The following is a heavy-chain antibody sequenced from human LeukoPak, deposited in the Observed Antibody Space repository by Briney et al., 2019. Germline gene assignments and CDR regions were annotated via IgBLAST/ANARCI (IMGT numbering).Heavy chain of an antibody. CDR2: IKQDESEK. V-gene: IGHV3-7*03. D-gene: IGHD3-9*01. CDR1: GFTFNTYG. CDR3: AREEVLTGYYTGNYYYGMDV. Sequence: GRSLRLSCAASGFTFNTYGMHWVRQAPGKGLEWVANIKQDESEKNYVDSVKGRFTISRDNAKNSLNLQMNSLTAEDTAVYYCAREEVLTGYYTGNYYYGMDVWGQGTTVSVSS. J-gene: IGHJ6*02.